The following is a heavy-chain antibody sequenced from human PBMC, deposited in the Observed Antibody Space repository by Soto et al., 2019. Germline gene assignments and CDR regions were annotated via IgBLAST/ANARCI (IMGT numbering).Heavy chain of an antibody. CDR1: GFTFSSYA. Sequence: GGSLRLSCSASGFTFSSYAMHWVRQAPGKGLEYVSAISSNGGSTYYADSVKGRFTISRDNSKNTLYLQMSSLRAEDTAVYYCVKALYYYDSSGYEDAFDIWGQGTMVTVSS. V-gene: IGHV3-64D*06. J-gene: IGHJ3*02. CDR2: ISSNGGST. D-gene: IGHD3-22*01. CDR3: VKALYYYDSSGYEDAFDI.